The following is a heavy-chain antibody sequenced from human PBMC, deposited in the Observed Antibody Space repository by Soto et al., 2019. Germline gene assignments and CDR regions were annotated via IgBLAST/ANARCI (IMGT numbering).Heavy chain of an antibody. CDR2: IKSKTDGGTT. CDR1: GFTFSNAW. D-gene: IGHD5-18*01. J-gene: IGHJ4*02. Sequence: EVQLVESGGGLVKPGGSLRVSCAASGFTFSNAWVSWVRQAPGKGLEWVGRIKSKTDGGTTDYAAPVKGRFTISRDDSKNTLYLQMNSLKTEDTAVYYCTTEERNTPMVFDYWGQGTLVTVS. CDR3: TTEERNTPMVFDY. V-gene: IGHV3-15*01.